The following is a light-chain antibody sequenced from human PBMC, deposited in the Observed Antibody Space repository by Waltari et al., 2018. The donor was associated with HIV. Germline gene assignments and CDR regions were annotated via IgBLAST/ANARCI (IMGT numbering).Light chain of an antibody. J-gene: IGKJ4*01. V-gene: IGKV3-11*01. Sequence: EIVLTQSPATLSLSPGAGATLSCRASQSVDTYLAWYQQKSGQSPRLLIYDASIRATGIPARFSGSGSGTDFTLTISSLEPEDFAVYYCQQRSTWPPAPTFGGGTKVEIK. CDR3: QQRSTWPPAPT. CDR2: DAS. CDR1: QSVDTY.